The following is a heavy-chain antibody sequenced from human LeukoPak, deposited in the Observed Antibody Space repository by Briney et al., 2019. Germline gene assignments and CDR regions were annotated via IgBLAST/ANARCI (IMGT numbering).Heavy chain of an antibody. V-gene: IGHV4-59*08. CDR1: GGSISSYY. J-gene: IGHJ4*02. Sequence: SETLSLTCTVSGGSISSYYWSWIRQPPGKGLEWIGYIYYSGSTNYNPSLKSRVTISVDTSKNQFSLKLSSVTAADTAVYYCARSTNRVDSWGQGTLVTVSS. CDR3: ARSTNRVDS. CDR2: IYYSGST. D-gene: IGHD1-14*01.